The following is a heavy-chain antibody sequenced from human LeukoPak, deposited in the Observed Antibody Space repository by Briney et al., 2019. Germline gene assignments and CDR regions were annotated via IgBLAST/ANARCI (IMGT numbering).Heavy chain of an antibody. Sequence: SETLSLTCTVSGGSISSYYWSWIRQPAGKGLEWIGRIYTSGSTNYNPSLKSRVTMSVDTSKNQFSLKLSSVTAADTAVYYCARVRTTVTTGWFDPWGQGTLVTVPS. D-gene: IGHD4-17*01. CDR3: ARVRTTVTTGWFDP. J-gene: IGHJ5*02. V-gene: IGHV4-4*07. CDR2: IYTSGST. CDR1: GGSISSYY.